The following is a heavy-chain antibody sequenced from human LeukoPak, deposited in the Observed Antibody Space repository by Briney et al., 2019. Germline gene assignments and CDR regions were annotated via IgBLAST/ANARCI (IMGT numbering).Heavy chain of an antibody. CDR2: IWYDGSNK. J-gene: IGHJ4*02. V-gene: IGHV3-30*02. Sequence: GGSLRLSCAASGFTFINYGMHWVRQAPGKGLEWVAFIWYDGSNKYYADSLKGRFTISRDNSKNTLYLQMNSMRPDDTAVYYCAKDCGGDCYSGHDYWGQGTLVTVSS. CDR1: GFTFINYG. CDR3: AKDCGGDCYSGHDY. D-gene: IGHD2-21*01.